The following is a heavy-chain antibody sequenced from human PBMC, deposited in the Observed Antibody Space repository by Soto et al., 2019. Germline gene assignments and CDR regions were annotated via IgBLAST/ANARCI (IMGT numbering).Heavy chain of an antibody. CDR1: GGTFSSYA. V-gene: IGHV1-69*13. J-gene: IGHJ4*02. D-gene: IGHD5-18*01. Sequence: SVKVSCKASGGTFSSYAISWVRQAPGQGLEWMGGIIPIFGTANYAQKYQGRVTITADESTSTAYMELSSLRSEDTAVYYCATSAGYSYGSQYFDYWGQGTLVTVSS. CDR3: ATSAGYSYGSQYFDY. CDR2: IIPIFGTA.